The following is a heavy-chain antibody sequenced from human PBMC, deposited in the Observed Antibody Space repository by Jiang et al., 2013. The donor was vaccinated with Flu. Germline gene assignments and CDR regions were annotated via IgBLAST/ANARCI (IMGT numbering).Heavy chain of an antibody. Sequence: VQLVESGGGVVQPGGSLRLSCSASGFTFSGYGMHWVRRAPGKGLQWVASISYDGAFIYYAAAVKGRFTVSRDNAVYTLHLQMNSLRADDSAVYYCAKERGYYISPWGEADNWGQGTLVTVSS. CDR2: ISYDGAFI. D-gene: IGHD3-10*01. CDR1: GFTFSGYG. V-gene: IGHV3-30*18. J-gene: IGHJ4*02. CDR3: AKERGYYISPWGEADN.